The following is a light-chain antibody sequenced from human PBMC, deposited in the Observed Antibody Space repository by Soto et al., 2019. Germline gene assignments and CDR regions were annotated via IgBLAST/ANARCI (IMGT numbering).Light chain of an antibody. CDR2: DTS. CDR3: LLSYSAVRV. V-gene: IGLV7-46*01. CDR1: SGAVTSGHY. J-gene: IGLJ3*02. Sequence: QAVVTQEPSLTVSPGGTVTLTCGSSSGAVTSGHYPYWFQQKPGQAPRTLIYDTSDKHSWTPARFSGSLIGGKAALTLSGAQPEDEAEYYCLLSYSAVRVFGGGTQVTVL.